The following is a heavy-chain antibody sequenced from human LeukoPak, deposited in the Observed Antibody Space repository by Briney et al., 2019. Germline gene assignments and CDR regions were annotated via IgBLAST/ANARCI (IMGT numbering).Heavy chain of an antibody. Sequence: PSETLSLTCTVSGYSISSGYHYGWIQQPPGKGLEWIGSVHQSGSTYYNPSLKSRVTISLDNSKNQFSLKLTSVTAADTAVYYCGSQREWSLTEYHFDYWGQGTLVTVSS. V-gene: IGHV4-38-2*02. CDR2: VHQSGST. J-gene: IGHJ4*02. CDR3: GSQREWSLTEYHFDY. D-gene: IGHD3-3*01. CDR1: GYSISSGYH.